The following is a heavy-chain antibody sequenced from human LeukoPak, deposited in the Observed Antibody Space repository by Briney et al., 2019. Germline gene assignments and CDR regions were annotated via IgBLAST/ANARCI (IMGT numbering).Heavy chain of an antibody. CDR1: GYTFTDYY. D-gene: IGHD6-19*01. J-gene: IGHJ4*02. CDR2: INPTSGAT. CDR3: ARAVTGTGGLDY. V-gene: IGHV1-2*02. Sequence: GASVKVSCKASGYTFTDYYMYWVRQAPGQGLDWVGWINPTSGATNYAQKFQGRVTMTRDTSNNTSYMELSRLRSDDTAVYYCARAVTGTGGLDYWGQGALVTVSS.